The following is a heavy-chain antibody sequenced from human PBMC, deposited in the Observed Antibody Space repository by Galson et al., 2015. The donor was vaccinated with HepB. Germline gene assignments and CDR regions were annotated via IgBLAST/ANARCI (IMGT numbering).Heavy chain of an antibody. CDR3: ASRHSYVRSGTWYNVSDY. V-gene: IGHV5-10-1*01. Sequence: PGESLRISCQASGYTFTAFWIPWVRQIPGKGLEWMGRIDPSDSYTDYSTTFRGHVPFSADKSITTAYLPWSSPKASDTASYYCASRHSYVRSGTWYNVSDYWGQGTLVTVSS. CDR2: IDPSDSYT. J-gene: IGHJ4*02. D-gene: IGHD3-10*01. CDR1: GYTFTAFW.